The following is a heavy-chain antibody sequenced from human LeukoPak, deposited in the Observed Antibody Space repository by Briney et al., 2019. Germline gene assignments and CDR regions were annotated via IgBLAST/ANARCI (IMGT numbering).Heavy chain of an antibody. D-gene: IGHD2-2*01. CDR2: IYPGYSDS. Sequence: GESLKISCKGSGYSFTSNWIGWVRQMPGKGLEWMAIIYPGYSDSRYSPSFQGQVTISADKSISTAYLQWSSLKASDTAKYCCARRSPHCSGTSCYDDYWGQGTLVTVSS. CDR3: ARRSPHCSGTSCYDDY. J-gene: IGHJ4*02. CDR1: GYSFTSNW. V-gene: IGHV5-51*01.